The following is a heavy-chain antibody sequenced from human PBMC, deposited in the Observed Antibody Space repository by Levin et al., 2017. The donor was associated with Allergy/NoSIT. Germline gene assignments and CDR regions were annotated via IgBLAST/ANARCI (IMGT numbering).Heavy chain of an antibody. Sequence: ASVKVSCKASGGTFSSYAISWVRQAPGQGLEWMGGIIPIFGTANYAQKFQGRVTITADESTSTAYMELSSLRSEDTAVYYCARAQTYYYDSSGYLPDYWGQGTLVTVSS. CDR3: ARAQTYYYDSSGYLPDY. V-gene: IGHV1-69*13. CDR2: IIPIFGTA. J-gene: IGHJ4*02. CDR1: GGTFSSYA. D-gene: IGHD3-22*01.